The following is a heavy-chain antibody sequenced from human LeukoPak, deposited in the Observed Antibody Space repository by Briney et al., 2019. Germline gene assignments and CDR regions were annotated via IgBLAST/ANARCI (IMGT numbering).Heavy chain of an antibody. Sequence: PSETLSLTCTVSGGPLSSYYWSWIRQPPGKGLEWIGYIYYSGYTNYNPSLKSRVTISVDTSKNQFSLKLSSVAAADTAVYYCARGGNQVRKYYFDYWGQGTLVTVSS. CDR3: ARGGNQVRKYYFDY. V-gene: IGHV4-59*01. J-gene: IGHJ4*02. CDR2: IYYSGYT. CDR1: GGPLSSYY. D-gene: IGHD1-14*01.